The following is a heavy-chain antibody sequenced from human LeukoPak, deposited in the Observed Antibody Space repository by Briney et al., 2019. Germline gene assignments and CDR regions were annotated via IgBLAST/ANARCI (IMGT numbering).Heavy chain of an antibody. CDR1: GFTFTSSA. D-gene: IGHD3-22*01. Sequence: SVKVSCKASGFTFTSSAVQWVRQARGQRLEWIGSIVVGSGNTNYAQKFQDRVTITRDMSTSTAYMKLSSLRSEDTAVYYCAASPDYYDSSGYSYYFDYWGQGTLVTVSS. V-gene: IGHV1-58*01. CDR3: AASPDYYDSSGYSYYFDY. CDR2: IVVGSGNT. J-gene: IGHJ4*02.